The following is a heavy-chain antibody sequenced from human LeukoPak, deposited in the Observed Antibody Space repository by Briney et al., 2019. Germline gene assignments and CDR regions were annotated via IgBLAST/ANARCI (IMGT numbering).Heavy chain of an antibody. D-gene: IGHD5-18*01. Sequence: ASVKVSCKASGGTFSSYAISWVRQAPGQGLEWMGGIIPIFGTANYAQKFQGRVTITTDESTGTAYMELSSLRSEDTAVYYCARSSYTAMVTSYYYYYMDVWGKGTTVTVSS. J-gene: IGHJ6*03. V-gene: IGHV1-69*05. CDR1: GGTFSSYA. CDR2: IIPIFGTA. CDR3: ARSSYTAMVTSYYYYYMDV.